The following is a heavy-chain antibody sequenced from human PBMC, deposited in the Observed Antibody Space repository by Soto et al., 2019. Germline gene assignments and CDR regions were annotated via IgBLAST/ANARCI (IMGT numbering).Heavy chain of an antibody. CDR1: GGSISSYY. CDR3: ARHKSSGYDLGYFDY. V-gene: IGHV4-59*08. D-gene: IGHD5-12*01. CDR2: IYYSGST. Sequence: QVQLQESGPGLVKPSETLSLTCTVSGGSISSYYWSWIRQPPGKGLEWIGYIYYSGSTNYNPSLKSRVTISVDTSKNQCSLKLSSVTAADTAVYYCARHKSSGYDLGYFDYWGQGTLVTVSS. J-gene: IGHJ4*02.